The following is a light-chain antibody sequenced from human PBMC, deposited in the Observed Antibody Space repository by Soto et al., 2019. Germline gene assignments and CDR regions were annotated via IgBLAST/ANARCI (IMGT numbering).Light chain of an antibody. V-gene: IGKV3-11*02. CDR2: DAS. CDR3: QHRSNWPPLT. Sequence: EIVVTQSPATLSLSPGERATLSCRTSQSVGSYLAWYQKKPGQAPRLLIYDASNSATGIPASFSGSGSGRDFTLTICSLEPEDIAVYYCQHRSNWPPLTFGGGTKVEIK. CDR1: QSVGSY. J-gene: IGKJ4*01.